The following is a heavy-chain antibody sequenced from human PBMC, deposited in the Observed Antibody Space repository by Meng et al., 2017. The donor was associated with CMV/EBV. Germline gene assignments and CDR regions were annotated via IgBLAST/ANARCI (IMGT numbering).Heavy chain of an antibody. J-gene: IGHJ4*02. Sequence: LSLTCTCSGVSIGSGGYYWSWYRQHPGKGLEWIGYIDYSGSTYYTPSLKSRVTISVDTSKNQFSLKLSSVTAADTAVYYCARAPEGPWGQGTLVTVSS. CDR2: IDYSGST. CDR3: ARAPEGP. V-gene: IGHV4-31*03. D-gene: IGHD1-14*01. CDR1: GVSIGSGGYY.